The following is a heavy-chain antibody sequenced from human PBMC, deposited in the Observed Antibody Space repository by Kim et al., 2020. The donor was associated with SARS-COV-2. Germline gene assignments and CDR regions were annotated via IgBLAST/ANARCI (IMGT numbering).Heavy chain of an antibody. CDR2: IYTSGST. CDR3: ARDLGNWNYEEAFDI. D-gene: IGHD1-7*01. V-gene: IGHV4-4*07. CDR1: GGSISSYY. J-gene: IGHJ3*02. Sequence: SETLSLTCTVSGGSISSYYWSWIRQPAGKGLEWIGRIYTSGSTNYNPSLKSRVTMSVDTSKNQFSLKLSSVTAADTAVYYCARDLGNWNYEEAFDIWGQGTMVTVSS.